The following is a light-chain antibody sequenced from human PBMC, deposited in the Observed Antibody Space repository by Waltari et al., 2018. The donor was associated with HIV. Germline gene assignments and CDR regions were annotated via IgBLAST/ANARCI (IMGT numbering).Light chain of an antibody. V-gene: IGKV1-39*01. Sequence: DIQMTQSPSSLSASVGDRVTISCRESQRINRFLNWYQQKSGKAPKLLIYAASTLQSGVRSRFRGSGSGTEFTLTISNLQPEDFAMYFCQQAYIAWTFGQGTKVDVK. CDR1: QRINRF. J-gene: IGKJ1*01. CDR3: QQAYIAWT. CDR2: AAS.